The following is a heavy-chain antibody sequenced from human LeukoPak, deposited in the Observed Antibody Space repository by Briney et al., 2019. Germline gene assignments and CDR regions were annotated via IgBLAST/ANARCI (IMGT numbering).Heavy chain of an antibody. V-gene: IGHV3-21*01. CDR1: GFTFSSYS. D-gene: IGHD6-19*01. Sequence: GGSLRLSCAASGFTFSSYSMTWVRQAPGKGLEWVSSISSSSSYIYYADSVKGRFTISRDNAKNSLYLQMNSLRAEDTAVYYCARVTRGIAVAGPLGYWGQGTLVTVSS. J-gene: IGHJ4*02. CDR2: ISSSSSYI. CDR3: ARVTRGIAVAGPLGY.